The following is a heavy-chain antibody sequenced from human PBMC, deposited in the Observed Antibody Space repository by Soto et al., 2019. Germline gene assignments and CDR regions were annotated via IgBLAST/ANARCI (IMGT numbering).Heavy chain of an antibody. J-gene: IGHJ4*02. CDR3: ARESEDLTSNFDY. CDR2: ISSTTNYI. CDR1: GFTFTRYS. Sequence: GGSLRLSCAASGFTFTRYSMNWVRQAPGKGLEWVSSISSTTNYIYYGDSMKGRFTISRDNAKNSPYLEMNSLRAEDTAVYYCARESEDLTSNFDYWGQGTLVTVSS. V-gene: IGHV3-21*06.